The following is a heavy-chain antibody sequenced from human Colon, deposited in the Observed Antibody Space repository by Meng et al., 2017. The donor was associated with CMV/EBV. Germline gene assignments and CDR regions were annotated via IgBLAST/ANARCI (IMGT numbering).Heavy chain of an antibody. D-gene: IGHD3-22*01. CDR3: ARKGDYYDSSGHRAFDY. CDR2: IKQDGSEK. V-gene: IGHV3-7*01. Sequence: GESLKISCAASGFTFSSYWMSWVRQAPGKGLEWVANIKQDGSEKYYVDSVKGRFTISRDNSKNTLYLQMNSLRAEDTAVYYCARKGDYYDSSGHRAFDYWGQGTLVTVSS. J-gene: IGHJ4*02. CDR1: GFTFSSYW.